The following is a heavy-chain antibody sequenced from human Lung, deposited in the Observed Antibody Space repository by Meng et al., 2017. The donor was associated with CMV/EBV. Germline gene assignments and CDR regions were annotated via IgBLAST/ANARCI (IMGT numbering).Heavy chain of an antibody. J-gene: IGHJ6*02. CDR1: GFSFTTFW. Sequence: GGSXRLXCAASGFSFTTFWMHWVRQAPGKGLVWVSHINSDGSDTTYADSVKGRFTISRDNAKNTLYLQMNSLRAEDVAVYYCARTHPNYYYGMDVWGQGTTVTVSS. CDR2: INSDGSDT. V-gene: IGHV3-74*01. CDR3: ARTHPNYYYGMDV.